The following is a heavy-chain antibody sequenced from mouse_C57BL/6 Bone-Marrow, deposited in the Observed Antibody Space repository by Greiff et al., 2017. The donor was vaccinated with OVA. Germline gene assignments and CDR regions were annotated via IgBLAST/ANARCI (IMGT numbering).Heavy chain of an antibody. CDR3: SISKLSTTVVASWDY. CDR2: IYPGDGDT. V-gene: IGHV1-80*01. CDR1: GYAFSSYW. J-gene: IGHJ2*01. D-gene: IGHD1-1*01. Sequence: VQLQQSGAELVKPGASVKLSCKASGYAFSSYWMNWVKQRPGKGLEWIGQIYPGDGDTNYNGKFKGKATLTADQSSSTAYMQISSLTSEDTAVSCCSISKLSTTVVASWDYWGQGTTLTVSS.